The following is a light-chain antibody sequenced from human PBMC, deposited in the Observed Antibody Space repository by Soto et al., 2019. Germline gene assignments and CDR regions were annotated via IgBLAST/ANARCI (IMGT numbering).Light chain of an antibody. J-gene: IGKJ1*01. Sequence: EIVLTQSPGTLSLSPGERATLSCRASQSVSSSYLAWYQQKPGQAPRLLIYGASDRATGIPDRFSGSGSGTDFTLTISRLEPEDVAVYYCQQYGSSQTFGQGTKVEIK. CDR2: GAS. CDR3: QQYGSSQT. CDR1: QSVSSSY. V-gene: IGKV3-20*01.